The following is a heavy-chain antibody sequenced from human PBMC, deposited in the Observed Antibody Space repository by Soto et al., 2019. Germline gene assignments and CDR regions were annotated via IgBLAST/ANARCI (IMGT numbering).Heavy chain of an antibody. J-gene: IGHJ6*02. Sequence: QVQLVQSGAEVKNPGASVKVSCKASGNTFTRYGIGWARQAPGQGLEWMGWINTYNGNTNYAQNVQGRVTLTTDTSTSTAYMELRSLRSNDTAIYYCAMVDVYVTPSPQDVWGQGTTVIVS. CDR1: GNTFTRYG. CDR2: INTYNGNT. D-gene: IGHD3-16*01. CDR3: AMVDVYVTPSPQDV. V-gene: IGHV1-18*04.